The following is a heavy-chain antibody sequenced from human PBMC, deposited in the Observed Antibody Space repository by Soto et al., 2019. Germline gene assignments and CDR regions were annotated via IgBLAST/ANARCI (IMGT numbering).Heavy chain of an antibody. CDR1: GFTFSNAW. CDR2: IKSKTDGGTT. V-gene: IGHV3-15*01. D-gene: IGHD1-26*01. J-gene: IGHJ1*01. CDR3: TTFFGGSYSWDFQQ. Sequence: GGSLRLSCAASGFTFSNAWMSWVRQAPGKGLEWVGRIKSKTDGGTTDYAAPVKGRFTISRDDSKNTLYLQMNSLKTEDTAVYYCTTFFGGSYSWDFQQWGQGTLVTVSS.